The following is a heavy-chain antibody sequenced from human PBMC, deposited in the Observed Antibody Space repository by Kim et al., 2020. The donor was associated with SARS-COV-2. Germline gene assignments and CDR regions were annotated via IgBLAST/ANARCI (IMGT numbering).Heavy chain of an antibody. V-gene: IGHV4-31*03. J-gene: IGHJ4*02. CDR1: GGSISSGGYY. CDR3: ARDRGASGGVDY. Sequence: SETLSLTCTVSGGSISSGGYYWSWIRQHPGKGLEWIGYIYYSVSTYYNPSLKSRVTISVDTSKNQFSLKLSSVTAADTAVYYCARDRGASGGVDYWGQGTLVTVSS. CDR2: IYYSVST. D-gene: IGHD1-26*01.